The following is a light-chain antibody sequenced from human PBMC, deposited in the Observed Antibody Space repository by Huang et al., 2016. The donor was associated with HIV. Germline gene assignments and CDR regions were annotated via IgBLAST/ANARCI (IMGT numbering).Light chain of an antibody. J-gene: IGKJ2*01. CDR2: GAS. CDR3: QQYNNWPRT. CDR1: QYVSSN. V-gene: IGKV3-15*01. Sequence: ERVMTQSPATLSVSLGETATLSCRASQYVSSNLAWYQQKPGQAPRRLIDGASTRVTDIPARFSGNGSGIEFTLTISTLQSEDFAVYYCQQYNNWPRTFGQGTKLEIK.